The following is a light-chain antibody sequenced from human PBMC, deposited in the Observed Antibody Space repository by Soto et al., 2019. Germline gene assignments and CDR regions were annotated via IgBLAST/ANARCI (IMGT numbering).Light chain of an antibody. Sequence: EGVLTQSPDTLSLSLGERATLSCRTSQSVASTYLAWYQQKPGQAPRLLIYGASSRATGIPARFSGSGSATEFTLTISGLEPEDFAVYYCHHYGTSQTFGGGTKVEIK. CDR1: QSVASTY. J-gene: IGKJ4*01. V-gene: IGKV3-20*01. CDR3: HHYGTSQT. CDR2: GAS.